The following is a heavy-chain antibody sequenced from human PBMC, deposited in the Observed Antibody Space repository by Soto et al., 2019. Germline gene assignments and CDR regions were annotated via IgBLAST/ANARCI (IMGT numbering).Heavy chain of an antibody. CDR2: ISAYNGNT. Sequence: QVQLVQSGAEVKKPGASVKVSCKASGYTFTSYGISWVRQAPGQGLEWMGWISAYNGNTNYAQKLHGRVTMTTDTSTSTAYMELRSLRSDDTAVYYCARVKYSPPYYYSYGMDVWGQGTTVTVSS. CDR3: ARVKYSPPYYYSYGMDV. D-gene: IGHD5-18*01. J-gene: IGHJ6*02. V-gene: IGHV1-18*01. CDR1: GYTFTSYG.